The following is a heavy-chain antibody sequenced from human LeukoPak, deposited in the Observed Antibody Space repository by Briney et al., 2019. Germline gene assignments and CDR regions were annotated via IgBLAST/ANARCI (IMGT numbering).Heavy chain of an antibody. V-gene: IGHV3-23*01. CDR3: ARGGKLADC. D-gene: IGHD1-26*01. Sequence: GGSLRLSCAASGFTFSSYVMHWVRQAPGQGLEWVSAITDGGAGTFYADSVKGRFTISRDNSKNMLYLQMSGLRADDTAIYYCARGGKLADCWGQGTLVTVSS. J-gene: IGHJ4*02. CDR1: GFTFSSYV. CDR2: ITDGGAGT.